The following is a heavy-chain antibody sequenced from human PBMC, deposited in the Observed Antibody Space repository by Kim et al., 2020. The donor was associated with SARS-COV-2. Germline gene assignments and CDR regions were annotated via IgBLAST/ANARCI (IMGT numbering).Heavy chain of an antibody. J-gene: IGHJ4*02. CDR3: ARASGVGATTILLGS. CDR2: IYYSGST. CDR1: GGSISSGGYY. V-gene: IGHV4-31*03. D-gene: IGHD1-26*01. Sequence: SETLSLTCTVSGGSISSGGYYWSWIRQHPGKGLEWIGYIYYSGSTDYNPSLKSRVTISVDTSKNQFSLKLSSVTAADTAVYYCARASGVGATTILLGSWGQGTLVTVSS.